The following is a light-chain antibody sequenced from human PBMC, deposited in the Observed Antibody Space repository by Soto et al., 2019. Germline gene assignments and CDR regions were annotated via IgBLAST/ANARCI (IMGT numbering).Light chain of an antibody. Sequence: EVVMTQSPATVSLSPGERATLSCRASQSININLAWYQQKPGQAPRLLIYGASTRATGLPARFSGSGSGTEFTLSISSLQSDDSAVYYCQQYNHWPPYTFGQGTKLEIK. CDR1: QSININ. CDR3: QQYNHWPPYT. CDR2: GAS. J-gene: IGKJ2*01. V-gene: IGKV3-15*01.